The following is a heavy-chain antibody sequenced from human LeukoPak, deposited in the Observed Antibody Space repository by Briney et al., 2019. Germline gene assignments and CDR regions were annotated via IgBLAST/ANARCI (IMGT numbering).Heavy chain of an antibody. D-gene: IGHD6-13*01. CDR1: GFTFSSYA. CDR2: ISYDGSNK. J-gene: IGHJ6*02. CDR3: ARVKGQQLVRWYYYYYGMDV. Sequence: PGGSLRPSCAASGFTFSSYAMHWVRQAPGKGLEWVAVISYDGSNKYYADSVKGRFTISRDNSKNTLYLQMNSLRAEDTAVYYCARVKGQQLVRWYYYYYGMDVWGQGTTVTVSS. V-gene: IGHV3-30-3*01.